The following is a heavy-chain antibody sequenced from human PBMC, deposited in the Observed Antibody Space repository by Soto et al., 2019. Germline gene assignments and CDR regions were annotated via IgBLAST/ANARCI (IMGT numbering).Heavy chain of an antibody. D-gene: IGHD6-19*01. Sequence: SETLSLTCTVSGGSISIYYWSWIRHPPGKGLEWIGYIYYSGSTNYNPSLKSRVTISVDTSKNQFSLKLSSVTAADTAVYYCARDGAFRYSSGWGYYYYGMDVWGQGTTVTVSS. J-gene: IGHJ6*02. CDR3: ARDGAFRYSSGWGYYYYGMDV. CDR2: IYYSGST. V-gene: IGHV4-59*01. CDR1: GGSISIYY.